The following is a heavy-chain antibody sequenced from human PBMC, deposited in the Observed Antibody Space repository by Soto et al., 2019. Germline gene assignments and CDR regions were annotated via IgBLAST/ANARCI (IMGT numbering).Heavy chain of an antibody. V-gene: IGHV1-69*01. Sequence: QVQLVQSGPEVKKPGSSVKVSCVASGGTFSHFAVNWVRQAPGQGLEWVGGIIPLFNVAKYAQQFEGRVTIVADDSTSTAYMDSSSLRSAEKAVYYCAASRRAVLGYDYKETEGLDIWGQGTMVTVYS. D-gene: IGHD4-4*01. CDR2: IIPLFNVA. CDR1: GGTFSHFA. J-gene: IGHJ3*02. CDR3: AASRRAVLGYDYKETEGLDI.